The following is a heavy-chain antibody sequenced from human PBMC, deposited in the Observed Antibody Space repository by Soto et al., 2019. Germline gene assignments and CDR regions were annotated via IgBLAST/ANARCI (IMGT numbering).Heavy chain of an antibody. J-gene: IGHJ6*02. Sequence: ASVKVSCKASGYTFSDFDINWLRQASGQGPEWMGWMNAKSGDTFFAQRFQGKFNMTWDTSLSTAYMEVGSLTSDDTAIYYCARGNTFNYAGFDVCGQGARVTLPS. V-gene: IGHV1-8*01. D-gene: IGHD3-16*01. CDR2: MNAKSGDT. CDR1: GYTFSDFD. CDR3: ARGNTFNYAGFDV.